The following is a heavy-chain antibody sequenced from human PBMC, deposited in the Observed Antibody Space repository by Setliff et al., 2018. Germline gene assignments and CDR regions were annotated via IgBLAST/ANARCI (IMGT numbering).Heavy chain of an antibody. V-gene: IGHV3-33*06. Sequence: GGSLRLSCAASGFTFSSYGMHWVRQAPGKGLEWVAVIWYDGSNKYYADSVKGRFTISRDNSKNTPYLQMNSLRAEDTAVYYCAKDRGLIPNAFDIWGQGTMVTVSS. CDR3: AKDRGLIPNAFDI. CDR2: IWYDGSNK. CDR1: GFTFSSYG. J-gene: IGHJ3*02. D-gene: IGHD2-2*02.